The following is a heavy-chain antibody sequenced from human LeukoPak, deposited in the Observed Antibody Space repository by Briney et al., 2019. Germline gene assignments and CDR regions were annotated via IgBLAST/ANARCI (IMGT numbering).Heavy chain of an antibody. CDR1: GFTFSSYA. CDR2: ISYDGSNK. D-gene: IGHD6-13*01. CDR3: ARLTMIGYSSSWPDDY. Sequence: PGGSLRLSCAASGFTFSSYAMHWVRQAPGKGLEWVAVISYDGSNKYYADSVKGRFTISRDNSKSTLYLQMNSLRDEDTAVYYCARLTMIGYSSSWPDDYWGQGTLVTVSS. J-gene: IGHJ4*02. V-gene: IGHV3-30-3*01.